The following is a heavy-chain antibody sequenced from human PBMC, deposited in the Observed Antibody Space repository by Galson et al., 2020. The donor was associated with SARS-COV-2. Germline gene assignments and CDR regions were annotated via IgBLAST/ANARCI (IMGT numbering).Heavy chain of an antibody. CDR3: VRGISQWDDYVWGSYRQPPTYYYYMDV. CDR1: GGSFSGYY. CDR2: INHSGST. D-gene: IGHD3-16*02. V-gene: IGHV4-34*01. Sequence: SETLSLTCAVYGGSFSGYYWSWIRQPPGKGLEWIGEINHSGSTNYNPSLKSRVTISVDTSKNQFSLKLSSVTAADTAVYYCVRGISQWDDYVWGSYRQPPTYYYYMDVWGKGTTVTVSS. J-gene: IGHJ6*03.